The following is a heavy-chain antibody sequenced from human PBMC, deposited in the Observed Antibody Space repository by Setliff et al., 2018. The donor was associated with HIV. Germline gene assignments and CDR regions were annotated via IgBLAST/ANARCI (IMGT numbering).Heavy chain of an antibody. CDR1: GDSITCHY. D-gene: IGHD3-3*01. J-gene: IGHJ4*01. V-gene: IGHV4-59*11. CDR3: APGEGVASTYYHG. Sequence: PSETLSLTCTVSGDSITCHYWNWIRQPPGKGLEWIGFIHHTGSTVSNPSLKRRVTILMDLSSNHLSLHLASVTTADTAVYFCAPGEGVASTYYHGWGQGTQVTVSS. CDR2: IHHTGST.